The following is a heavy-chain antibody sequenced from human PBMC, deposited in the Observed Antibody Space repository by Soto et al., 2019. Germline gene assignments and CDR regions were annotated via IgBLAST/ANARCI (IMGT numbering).Heavy chain of an antibody. Sequence: EVQLLESGGGLVQPGGSLRLSCAASGFTFSSYAMSWVRQAPGKGLEWVSAISGSGGSTYYADSVKGRFTISRDNSKNTLYLQMNSLRAEDTAVYYCAKAQPWVYYYDSSGSPADAFDIWGQGTVVTVSS. J-gene: IGHJ3*02. CDR3: AKAQPWVYYYDSSGSPADAFDI. D-gene: IGHD3-22*01. CDR1: GFTFSSYA. V-gene: IGHV3-23*01. CDR2: ISGSGGST.